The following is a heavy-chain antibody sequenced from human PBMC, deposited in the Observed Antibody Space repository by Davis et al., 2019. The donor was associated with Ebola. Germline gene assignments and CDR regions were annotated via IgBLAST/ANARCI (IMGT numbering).Heavy chain of an antibody. D-gene: IGHD3-9*01. CDR3: ARDAFSLSRYDTEDH. J-gene: IGHJ4*02. V-gene: IGHV3-48*03. CDR1: GFTFYRYE. CDR2: ISGSAPST. Sequence: RAASGFTFYRYEMNWVRQAPGKGLEWVSYISGSAPSTFYADSVKGRFTISRDNARDSLYLQMDSLRVEDTAIYYCARDAFSLSRYDTEDHWGQGTLVTVSS.